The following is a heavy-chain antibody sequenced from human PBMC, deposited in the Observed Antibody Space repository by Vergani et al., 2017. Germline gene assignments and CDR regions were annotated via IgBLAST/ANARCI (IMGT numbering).Heavy chain of an antibody. CDR1: GFTFSNYW. V-gene: IGHV3-74*01. Sequence: VQLVESGGGLVQPGGSLRLSCTASGFTFSNYWMQWVRQAPGKGLMWVSRINSDGDRTSYADSVKGRFTISRDNAKNTLYLKMDSLRAEDTAVYYCARDGWELLDYFYYMDVWGKGTTVTVSS. D-gene: IGHD1-26*01. CDR2: INSDGDRT. J-gene: IGHJ6*03. CDR3: ARDGWELLDYFYYMDV.